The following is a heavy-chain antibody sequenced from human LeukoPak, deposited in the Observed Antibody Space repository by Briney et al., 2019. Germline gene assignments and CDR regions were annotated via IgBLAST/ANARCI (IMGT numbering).Heavy chain of an antibody. D-gene: IGHD1-26*01. V-gene: IGHV4-39*01. CDR3: ARLPDSGSLDY. J-gene: IGHJ4*02. CDR1: GGSISSSSYY. Sequence: ETLSLTCTVSGGSISSSSYYWGWIRQPPGKGLEWIGSIYYSGSTHYNPSLKSRVTISVDTSKNQFSLKLSSVTAADTAVYYCARLPDSGSLDYWGQGTLVTVSS. CDR2: IYYSGST.